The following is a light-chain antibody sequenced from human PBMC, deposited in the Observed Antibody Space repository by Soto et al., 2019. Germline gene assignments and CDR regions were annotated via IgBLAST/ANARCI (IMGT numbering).Light chain of an antibody. Sequence: EVVLTQSPATLSLSPGERATLSCRASQSVDTFLAWYQHKPGQPPRLLIYDASTRATGIPDRFSGSGSGTDFTLTINSLEPEDFAVYYCQQRRIWPPLTFGGGTKVDIK. CDR2: DAS. CDR1: QSVDTF. J-gene: IGKJ4*01. V-gene: IGKV3-11*01. CDR3: QQRRIWPPLT.